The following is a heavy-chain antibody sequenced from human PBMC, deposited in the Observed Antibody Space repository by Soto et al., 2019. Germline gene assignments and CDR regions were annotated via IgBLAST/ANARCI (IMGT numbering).Heavy chain of an antibody. J-gene: IGHJ4*02. CDR1: GFTFTSYG. D-gene: IGHD3-3*01. CDR3: ARDRRFLEGLDY. Sequence: QMHLVESGGGVVQPGRSLTLSCVASGFTFTSYGIHWVRQAPGKGLEWVAVIWYDGGNKYYGDSVEGRFSISRDNSKNTVYLQLNSLIAEDTAVYYCARDRRFLEGLDYWGQGTLVSVSS. V-gene: IGHV3-33*01. CDR2: IWYDGGNK.